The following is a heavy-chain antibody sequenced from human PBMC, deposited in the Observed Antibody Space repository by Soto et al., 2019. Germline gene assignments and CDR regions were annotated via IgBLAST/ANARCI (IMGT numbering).Heavy chain of an antibody. V-gene: IGHV4-31*03. J-gene: IGHJ6*02. CDR1: GGSINNGGFY. CDR3: ARDLRGGSYGMDV. D-gene: IGHD3-10*01. CDR2: IFYSGTT. Sequence: QVQLQESGPGLVKPSQTLSLTCTVSGGSINNGGFYWSWIRQHPGKGLEWIGYIFYSGTTYYNPSLKSRVTISVDTAKNQCALKLSSVTAADTAVYYWARDLRGGSYGMDVWGQGTTVTVSS.